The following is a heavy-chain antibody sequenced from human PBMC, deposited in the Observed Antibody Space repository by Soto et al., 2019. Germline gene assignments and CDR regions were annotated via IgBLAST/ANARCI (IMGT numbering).Heavy chain of an antibody. J-gene: IGHJ4*02. CDR1: GYSFTSYW. V-gene: IGHV5-51*01. CDR3: ARQIGGCIAAAGRRFDY. D-gene: IGHD6-13*01. CDR2: IYPGDSDT. Sequence: PGESLKISCKGSGYSFTSYWIGWVRQMPGKGLEWMGIIYPGDSDTRYSPSFQGQVTISADKAISTAYLQWSSLKASDTAMYYRARQIGGCIAAAGRRFDYWGQGTLVT.